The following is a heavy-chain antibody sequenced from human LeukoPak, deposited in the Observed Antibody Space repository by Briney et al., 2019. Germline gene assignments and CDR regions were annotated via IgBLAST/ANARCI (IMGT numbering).Heavy chain of an antibody. CDR3: ASISPGYYYYGMDV. V-gene: IGHV4-39*01. CDR1: GGSIRSSYYY. D-gene: IGHD1-14*01. J-gene: IGHJ6*02. Sequence: SETLSLTCTVSGGSIRSSYYYWGWIRQPPGKGLEWIGSIYDSGSTYYNPSLKSRVTISVDTSKNQFSLKLNSVTAADTAVYYCASISPGYYYYGMDVWGQGTTGTVSS. CDR2: IYDSGST.